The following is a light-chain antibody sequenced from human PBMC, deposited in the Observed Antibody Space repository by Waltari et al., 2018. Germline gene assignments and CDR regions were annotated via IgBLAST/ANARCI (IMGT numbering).Light chain of an antibody. CDR1: SSLTTTY. V-gene: IGKV3D-20*02. CDR3: QQGHTTPYT. CDR2: EIS. Sequence: EIVLTQSPTFMAVSQGERVTISCTASSSLTTTYLHWYQQKPGFPPRLLVYEISSLSSGVPARFSGSGSGASYTLTISSMETEDVATYYCQQGHTTPYTFGQGTKVEIK. J-gene: IGKJ2*01.